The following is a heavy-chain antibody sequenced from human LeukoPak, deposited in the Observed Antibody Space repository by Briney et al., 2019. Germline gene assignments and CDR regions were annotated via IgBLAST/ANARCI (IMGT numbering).Heavy chain of an antibody. CDR3: ARRRYSGSYRSRLDY. CDR1: GGSFSGYY. CDR2: INHSGST. J-gene: IGHJ4*02. V-gene: IGHV4-34*01. Sequence: SETLSLTCAVYGGSFSGYYWSWIRQPPGKGLEWIGEINHSGSTNYNPSLKSRVTISVDTSKNQFSLKLSSVTAADMAVYYCARRRYSGSYRSRLDYWGQGTLVTVSS. D-gene: IGHD1-26*01.